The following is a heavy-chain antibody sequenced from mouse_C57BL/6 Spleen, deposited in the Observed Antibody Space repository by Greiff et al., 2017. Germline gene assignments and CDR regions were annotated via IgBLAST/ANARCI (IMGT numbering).Heavy chain of an antibody. V-gene: IGHV1-52*01. D-gene: IGHD2-5*01. CDR3: ATYSKGVAY. Sequence: QVQLKQPGAELVRPGSSVKLSCKASGYTFTSYWMHWVKQRPIQGLEWIGNIDPSDSETHYNQKFKDKATLTVDKSSSTAYMQLSSLTSEDSAVYYCATYSKGVAYWGQGTLVTVSA. CDR2: IDPSDSET. CDR1: GYTFTSYW. J-gene: IGHJ3*01.